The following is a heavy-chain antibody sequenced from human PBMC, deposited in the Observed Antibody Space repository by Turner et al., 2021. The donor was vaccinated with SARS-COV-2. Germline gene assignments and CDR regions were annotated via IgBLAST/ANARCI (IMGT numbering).Heavy chain of an antibody. CDR3: AKDHEATRGHFDY. CDR1: GFTFSRYA. D-gene: IGHD5-12*01. V-gene: IGHV3-23*01. CDR2: IHVSGDTS. J-gene: IGHJ4*02. Sequence: EVPLLECGGGLGSPGGSVNAACVASGFTFSRYAISGVRQPPRKGLEWVSGIHVSGDTSYYADSVRDRFTISRDNSKNTLLLKMNSLRTENTAVYYCAKDHEATRGHFDYWGQGTLITVSS.